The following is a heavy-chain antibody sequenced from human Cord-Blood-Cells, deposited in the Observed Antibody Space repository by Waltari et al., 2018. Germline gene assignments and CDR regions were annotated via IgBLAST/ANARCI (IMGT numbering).Heavy chain of an antibody. CDR3: ARDHYDSSGFLGY. V-gene: IGHV3-30-3*01. Sequence: QVQLVGSGGGEVWPGRSLRLSCAASGFTVSSYAIHWVRQGPGRGLGWGAVIADDGSNKYYADSVKGRCTISRDNSKNSLYLQMNSLRAEETAVYYCARDHYDSSGFLGYWGQGTLVTVSS. J-gene: IGHJ4*02. D-gene: IGHD3-22*01. CDR1: GFTVSSYA. CDR2: IADDGSNK.